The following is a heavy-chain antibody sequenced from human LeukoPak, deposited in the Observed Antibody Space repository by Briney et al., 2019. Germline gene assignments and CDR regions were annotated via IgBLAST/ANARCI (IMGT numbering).Heavy chain of an antibody. D-gene: IGHD6-6*01. V-gene: IGHV1-2*02. J-gene: IGHJ4*02. CDR2: INPNSGGT. CDR3: ATSIAARPDFDY. CDR1: GYTFTGYY. Sequence: ASVKVSCKASGYTFTGYYMHWVRQAPGQGLEWMGWINPNSGGTNYAQKFQGRVTMTRDTPISTAYMELSRLRSDDTAVYYCATSIAARPDFDYWGQGTLVTVSS.